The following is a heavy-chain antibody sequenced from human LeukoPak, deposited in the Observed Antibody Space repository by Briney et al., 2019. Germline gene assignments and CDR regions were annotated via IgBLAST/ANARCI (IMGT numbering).Heavy chain of an antibody. CDR1: GGSISNDF. CDR3: ARGEQQLPTRNYYGMDV. CDR2: ISYSGIT. Sequence: PSETLSLTCTVSGGSISNDFWSWIRQPPGKGLEWIGYISYSGITNYNPSLKSRVTISVDTSKNQFSLKLSSVTAADTAVYYCARGEQQLPTRNYYGMDVWGQGTTVTVSS. D-gene: IGHD6-13*01. V-gene: IGHV4-59*01. J-gene: IGHJ6*02.